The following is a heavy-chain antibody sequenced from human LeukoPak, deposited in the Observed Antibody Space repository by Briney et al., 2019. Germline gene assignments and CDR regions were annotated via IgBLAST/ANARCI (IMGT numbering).Heavy chain of an antibody. CDR2: ISSSSSTI. J-gene: IGHJ4*02. V-gene: IGHV3-48*01. CDR1: GFTFSSYS. CDR3: ARDRASSTSCCNFDY. Sequence: GGSLRLSCAASGFTFSSYSMNWVRQAPGKGLEWVSYISSSSSTIYYADSVKGRFTISRDNAKNSLYLQMNSLRAEDTAVYYCARDRASSTSCCNFDYWGQGTLVTVSS. D-gene: IGHD2-2*01.